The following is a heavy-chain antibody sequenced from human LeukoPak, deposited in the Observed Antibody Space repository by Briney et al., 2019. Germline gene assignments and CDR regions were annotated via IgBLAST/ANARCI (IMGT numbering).Heavy chain of an antibody. CDR1: GYTFTGYY. J-gene: IGHJ4*02. CDR3: ASLYYYDSSGFDY. V-gene: IGHV1-2*02. D-gene: IGHD3-22*01. CDR2: INPNSGGT. Sequence: ASVKVSCTASGYTFTGYYMHWVRQAPGQGLEWMGWINPNSGGTNYAQKFQGRVTMTRDTSISTAYMELSRLRSDDTAVYYCASLYYYDSSGFDYWGQGTLVTVSS.